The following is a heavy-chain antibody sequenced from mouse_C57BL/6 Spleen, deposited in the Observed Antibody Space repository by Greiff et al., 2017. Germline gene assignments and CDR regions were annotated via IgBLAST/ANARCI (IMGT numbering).Heavy chain of an antibody. CDR1: GYTFTSYT. J-gene: IGHJ4*01. V-gene: IGHV1-4*01. CDR3: ARGGSSYPYYAMDY. D-gene: IGHD1-1*01. Sequence: VQLQESGAELARPGASVKMSCKASGYTFTSYTMHWVKQRPGQGLEWIGYINPSSGYTKYNQKFKDKATLTADKSSSTAYMQLSSLTSEDSAVYYCARGGSSYPYYAMDYWGQGTSVTVSS. CDR2: INPSSGYT.